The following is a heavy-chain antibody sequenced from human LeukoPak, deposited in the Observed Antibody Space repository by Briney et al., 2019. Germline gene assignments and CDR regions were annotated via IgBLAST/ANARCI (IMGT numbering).Heavy chain of an antibody. Sequence: SVKVSCKASGGTFSSYTISWVRQAPGQGLEWMGRIIPILGIANYARKFQGRVTITADKSTSTAYMELSSLRSEDTAVYYCARDSSSGGVDYWGQGTLVTVS. CDR1: GGTFSSYT. CDR2: IIPILGIA. V-gene: IGHV1-69*04. D-gene: IGHD6-25*01. CDR3: ARDSSSGGVDY. J-gene: IGHJ4*02.